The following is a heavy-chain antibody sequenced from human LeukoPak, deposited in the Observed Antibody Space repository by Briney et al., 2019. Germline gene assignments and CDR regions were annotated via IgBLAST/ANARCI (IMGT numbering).Heavy chain of an antibody. Sequence: PGGSLRLSCAASGFTFSRYWMHWVRQAPGKGLEWVGLIRSKGYGGTTEYAASVRGRFTVSTDDSKTIAYPQMSSLKTEDTAVYYCTRVGEWLVPNLIHDYYYYYMDVWGKGTTVTISS. CDR3: TRVGEWLVPNLIHDYYYYYMDV. CDR2: IRSKGYGGTT. V-gene: IGHV3-49*04. D-gene: IGHD6-19*01. CDR1: GFTFSRYW. J-gene: IGHJ6*03.